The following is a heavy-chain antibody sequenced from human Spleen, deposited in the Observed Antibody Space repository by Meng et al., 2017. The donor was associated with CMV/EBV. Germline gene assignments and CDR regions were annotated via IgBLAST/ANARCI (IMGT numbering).Heavy chain of an antibody. V-gene: IGHV3-7*01. CDR1: GFTFSNYW. Sequence: GSLRLSCAASGFTFSNYWMSWVRQAPGKGLEWVANIKQDGSEKYYVDSLKGRFTISRDNAKNSLYLQMNSLRAEDTAVYYCARDSREPYYYGMDVWGQGTTVTVSS. CDR3: ARDSREPYYYGMDV. CDR2: IKQDGSEK. J-gene: IGHJ6*02. D-gene: IGHD1-26*01.